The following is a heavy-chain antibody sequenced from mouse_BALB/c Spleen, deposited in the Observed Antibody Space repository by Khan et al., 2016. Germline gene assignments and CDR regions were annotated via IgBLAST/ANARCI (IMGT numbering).Heavy chain of an antibody. V-gene: IGHV3-6*02. D-gene: IGHD1-2*01. CDR1: DYSITSGYY. CDR2: IRYDGSN. CDR3: VTLRRVDAMDY. J-gene: IGHJ4*01. Sequence: EVQLQESGPGLVKPSQSLSLTCSVTDYSITSGYYWNWILQFPGNKLEWMSYIRYDGSNNYNPSLTNRLSITRDTAKNQFFLKLNSVTSDDTSKYYGVTLRRVDAMDYWGQGTSVTVSS.